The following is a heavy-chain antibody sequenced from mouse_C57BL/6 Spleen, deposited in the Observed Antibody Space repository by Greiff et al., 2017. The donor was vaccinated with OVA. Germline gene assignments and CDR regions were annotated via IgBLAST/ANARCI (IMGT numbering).Heavy chain of an antibody. D-gene: IGHD2-5*01. Sequence: QVQLQQPGAELVKPGASVKMSCKASGYTFTSYWITWVKQRPGQGLEWIGEIDPSDSYTNYNQKFKGKSTLTVDKSSSTAYMQLSSLTSEDSAVYYCARFYSKRYFDYWGQGTTLTVSS. CDR2: IDPSDSYT. CDR1: GYTFTSYW. J-gene: IGHJ2*01. V-gene: IGHV1-69*01. CDR3: ARFYSKRYFDY.